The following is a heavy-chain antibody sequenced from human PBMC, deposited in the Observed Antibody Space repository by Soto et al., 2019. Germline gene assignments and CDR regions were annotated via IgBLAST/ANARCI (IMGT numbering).Heavy chain of an antibody. J-gene: IGHJ4*02. CDR3: ATDLRAIQDCSSTSCYYY. CDR1: GYNLTELS. Sequence: ASVKVSCKVSGYNLTELSMHWVRQAPGKGLEWMGGFDPEDGETIYAQKFQGRVTMTEDTSTDTAYMELSSPRSEDTAVYYCATDLRAIQDCSSTSCYYYWGQGTLVTVSS. CDR2: FDPEDGET. V-gene: IGHV1-24*01. D-gene: IGHD2-2*01.